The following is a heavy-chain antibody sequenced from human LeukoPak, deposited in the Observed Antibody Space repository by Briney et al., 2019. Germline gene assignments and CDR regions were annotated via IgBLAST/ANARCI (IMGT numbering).Heavy chain of an antibody. J-gene: IGHJ4*02. CDR2: INPDGRST. Sequence: PGVSLRLSCAASGFVFSNYWVHWVRQAPGKGPVWVSRINPDGRSTNYADSVKGRFTISRDNAKTTVYLQMNSLRAEDTAIYYCARQAAYGENGIAYWGQGTLVTVSS. D-gene: IGHD4-17*01. CDR3: ARQAAYGENGIAY. V-gene: IGHV3-74*01. CDR1: GFVFSNYW.